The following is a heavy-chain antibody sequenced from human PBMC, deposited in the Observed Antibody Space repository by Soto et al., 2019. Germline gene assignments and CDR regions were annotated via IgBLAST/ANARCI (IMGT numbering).Heavy chain of an antibody. CDR2: IYSGGST. CDR1: GFTVSSNY. D-gene: IGHD2-2*01. CDR3: ARGGSSTPPYYYYYMDF. Sequence: GGSLRLSCAASGFTVSSNYMSWVRQAPGKGLEWVSVIYSGGSTYYADSVKGRFTISRDNSKNTLYLQMNSLRAEDTAVYYCARGGSSTPPYYYYYMDFWGKGTTVTVSS. V-gene: IGHV3-53*01. J-gene: IGHJ6*03.